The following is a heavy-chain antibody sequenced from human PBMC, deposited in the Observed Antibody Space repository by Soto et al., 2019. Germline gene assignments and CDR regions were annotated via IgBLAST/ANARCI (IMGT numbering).Heavy chain of an antibody. CDR2: IIPILGIA. CDR1: GGTFSSYT. J-gene: IGHJ6*02. Sequence: SVKVSCKASGGTFSSYTISWVRQAPGQGLEWMGRIIPILGIANYAQKFQGRVTITADKSTSTAYMELSSLRSEDTAVYYCASQYVLRYFDWLLGNYYYYGMDVWG. V-gene: IGHV1-69*02. CDR3: ASQYVLRYFDWLLGNYYYYGMDV. D-gene: IGHD3-9*01.